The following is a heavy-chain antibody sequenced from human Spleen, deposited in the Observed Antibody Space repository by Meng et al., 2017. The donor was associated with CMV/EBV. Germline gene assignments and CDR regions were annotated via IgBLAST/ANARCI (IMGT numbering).Heavy chain of an antibody. CDR1: GYTFTGYY. Sequence: KASGYTFTGYYMHWVRQAPGQGLEWMGWINPNSGDTNYAQKFQGRVTMTRDTSISTAYMELSRLKSDDTAVYYCARDVVGATRRFLFWGQGTLVTVSS. CDR3: ARDVVGATRRFLF. J-gene: IGHJ4*02. D-gene: IGHD1-26*01. CDR2: INPNSGDT. V-gene: IGHV1-2*02.